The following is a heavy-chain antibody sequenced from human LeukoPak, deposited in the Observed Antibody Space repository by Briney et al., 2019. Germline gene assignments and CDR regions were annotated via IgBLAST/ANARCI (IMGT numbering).Heavy chain of an antibody. Sequence: GGSLRLSCAASGFTFSRYSMNWVRQAPGKGLEWVSSISSSSSYIYYADSVKGRFTISRDNAKNSLYLQMNSLRAEDTAVYYCARGEVAGPQGYFDLWGRGTLVTVSS. V-gene: IGHV3-21*01. CDR3: ARGEVAGPQGYFDL. CDR1: GFTFSRYS. J-gene: IGHJ2*01. CDR2: ISSSSSYI. D-gene: IGHD6-19*01.